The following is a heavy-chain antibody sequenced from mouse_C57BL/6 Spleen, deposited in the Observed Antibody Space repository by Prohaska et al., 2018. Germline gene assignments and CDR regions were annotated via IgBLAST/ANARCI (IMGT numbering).Heavy chain of an antibody. J-gene: IGHJ3*01. V-gene: IGHV5-16*01. CDR1: GFTFSDYY. D-gene: IGHD3-2*02. Sequence: GFTFSDYYMAWVRQVSEKGLEWVANINYDGSSTYYLDSLKSRFIISRDNAKNILYLQMSSLKSEDTATYYCARDDSSGFAYWGQGTLVTVSA. CDR2: INYDGSST. CDR3: ARDDSSGFAY.